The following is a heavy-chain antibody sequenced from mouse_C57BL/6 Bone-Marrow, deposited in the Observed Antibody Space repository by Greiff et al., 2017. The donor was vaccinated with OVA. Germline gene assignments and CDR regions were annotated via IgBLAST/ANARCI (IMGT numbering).Heavy chain of an antibody. CDR1: GYSITSGYD. CDR3: ASGSPYYYAMDY. Sequence: EVKLLESGPGMVKPSQSLSLTCTVTGYSITSGYDWHWIRHFPGNKLEWMGYISYSGNTNYNPSLKSRISITHDTSKNHFFLKLNSVTTEDTATYYCASGSPYYYAMDYWGQGTSVTVSS. D-gene: IGHD1-1*01. CDR2: ISYSGNT. J-gene: IGHJ4*01. V-gene: IGHV3-1*01.